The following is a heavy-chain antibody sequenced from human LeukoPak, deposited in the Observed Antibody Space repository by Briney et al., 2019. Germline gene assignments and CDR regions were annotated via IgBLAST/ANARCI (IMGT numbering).Heavy chain of an antibody. Sequence: SLRLSCAASGFTFSSYAMHWVRQAPGKGLEWVAVISYDGSNKYYADSVKGRFTISRDNSKNTLYLQMNSLRAEDAAVYYCARDLLADTSGYYYWGQGTLVTVSS. CDR3: ARDLLADTSGYYY. V-gene: IGHV3-30-3*01. CDR2: ISYDGSNK. CDR1: GFTFSSYA. J-gene: IGHJ4*02. D-gene: IGHD3-22*01.